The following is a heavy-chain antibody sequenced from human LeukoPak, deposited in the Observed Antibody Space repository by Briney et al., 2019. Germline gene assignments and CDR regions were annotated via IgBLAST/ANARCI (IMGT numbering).Heavy chain of an antibody. V-gene: IGHV3-21*01. J-gene: IGHJ6*03. CDR3: ARDVQWLVPEGYFNYMDV. D-gene: IGHD6-19*01. Sequence: SVKGRFTISRDNAKNSLYLQMNSLGAEDTAVYYCARDVQWLVPEGYFNYMDVWGKGTTVTVSS.